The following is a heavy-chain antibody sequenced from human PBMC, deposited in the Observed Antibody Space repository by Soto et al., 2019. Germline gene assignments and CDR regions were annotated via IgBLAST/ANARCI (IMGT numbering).Heavy chain of an antibody. D-gene: IGHD5-12*01. J-gene: IGHJ3*02. V-gene: IGHV1-18*01. CDR3: ARDNMSGYDLGIDAFDI. CDR2: ISAYNGNT. CDR1: GYTFTSYG. Sequence: QVQLVQSGAEVKKPGASVKVSCKASGYTFTSYGISWVRQAPGQGLEWMGWISAYNGNTNYAQKLQGRVTMTTDTSTRTAYRELRSLRSDDTAVYYCARDNMSGYDLGIDAFDIWGQGTMVTVSS.